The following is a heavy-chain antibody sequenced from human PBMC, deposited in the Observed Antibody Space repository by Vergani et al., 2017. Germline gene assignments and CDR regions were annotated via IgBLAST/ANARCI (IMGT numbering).Heavy chain of an antibody. Sequence: QVQLQELGPGLVKPSETLSLTCTVSGGSISSYYWSWIRQPPGKGLEWIGYIYYSGSTNYNPSLKSRVTISVDTSKNQFSLKLSSVTAADTAVYYCARYRRGLDAFDIWGQGTMVTVSS. V-gene: IGHV4-59*08. D-gene: IGHD3-16*01. CDR1: GGSISSYY. J-gene: IGHJ3*02. CDR2: IYYSGST. CDR3: ARYRRGLDAFDI.